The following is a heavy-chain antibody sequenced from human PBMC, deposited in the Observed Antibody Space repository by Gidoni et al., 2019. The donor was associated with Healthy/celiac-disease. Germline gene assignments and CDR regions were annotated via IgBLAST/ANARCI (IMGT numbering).Heavy chain of an antibody. J-gene: IGHJ6*02. Sequence: QVQLVESGGGVVQPGRSLRLSCAASGFPFSRYGMPWVRQAPGKGLEWVAVIAYDGSNKYYADSVKGRFTISRDNSKNTLYLQMNSLRAEDTAVYYCAKDRRSSSPHTYYYYYYGMDVWGQGTTVTVSS. D-gene: IGHD6-6*01. CDR1: GFPFSRYG. CDR3: AKDRRSSSPHTYYYYYYGMDV. CDR2: IAYDGSNK. V-gene: IGHV3-30*18.